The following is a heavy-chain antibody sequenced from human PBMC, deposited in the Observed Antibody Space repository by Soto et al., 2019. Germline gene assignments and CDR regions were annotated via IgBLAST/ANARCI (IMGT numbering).Heavy chain of an antibody. CDR2: ISTSGATR. D-gene: IGHD6-19*01. J-gene: IGHJ4*02. CDR3: ARFFGSGFDY. Sequence: EVQLVESGGGLVQPGGSLRLSCVASGCTFSTDSMNWVRQAPGKGLEWVAHISTSGATRYYADSVKGRFTISRDNAKTSLYLQMDSLRNEDTAVYYCARFFGSGFDYWGQGTLVTVSS. V-gene: IGHV3-48*02. CDR1: GCTFSTDS.